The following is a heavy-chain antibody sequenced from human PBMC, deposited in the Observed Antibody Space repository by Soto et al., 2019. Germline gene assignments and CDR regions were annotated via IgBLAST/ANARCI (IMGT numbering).Heavy chain of an antibody. V-gene: IGHV4-59*12. CDR1: GASISDYY. CDR3: AREGGYCSGGSCHVYSPGWFDP. J-gene: IGHJ5*02. D-gene: IGHD2-15*01. Sequence: PSETLSLTCTVSGASISDYYWSWIRQPPGKGLEWIGYIYSSGSTDYNPSLRSRVTLSVDASKNQFSLKLSSVTAADTAVYYCAREGGYCSGGSCHVYSPGWFDPWGQGTLVTVSS. CDR2: IYSSGST.